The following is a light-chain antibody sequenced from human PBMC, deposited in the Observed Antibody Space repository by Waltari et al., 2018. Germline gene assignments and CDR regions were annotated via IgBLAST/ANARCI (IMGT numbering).Light chain of an antibody. V-gene: IGLV3-1*01. CDR2: QDS. Sequence: SYELTQPPSVSVSPGQTASITCSGDKLGDTYACWYQQKPGQSPVLVIYQDSKRPSGIPERFSGSNAGNTAPLTISGTQAMDEADYYCQAWDSSTASFGTGTKVTVL. CDR1: KLGDTY. CDR3: QAWDSSTAS. J-gene: IGLJ1*01.